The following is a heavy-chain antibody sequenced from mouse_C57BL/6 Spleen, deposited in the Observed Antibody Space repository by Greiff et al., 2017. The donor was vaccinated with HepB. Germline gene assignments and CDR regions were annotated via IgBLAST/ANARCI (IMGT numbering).Heavy chain of an antibody. J-gene: IGHJ3*01. CDR3: ARGLGGFAY. CDR1: GYTFTSYG. CDR2: IYPRSGNT. Sequence: VKLVESGAELARPGASVKLSCKASGYTFTSYGISWVKQRTGQGLEWIGEIYPRSGNTYYNEKFKGKATLTADKSSSTAYMELRSLTSEDSAVYFCARGLGGFAYWGQGTLVTVSA. V-gene: IGHV1-81*01. D-gene: IGHD2-13*01.